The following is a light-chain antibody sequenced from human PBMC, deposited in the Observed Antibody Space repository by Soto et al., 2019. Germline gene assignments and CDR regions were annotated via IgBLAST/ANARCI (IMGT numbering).Light chain of an antibody. CDR2: DVS. CDR1: SSDVGGYNY. J-gene: IGLJ2*01. V-gene: IGLV2-14*01. Sequence: QSALTQPASVSGSPGQSITISCTGTSSDVGGYNYVSWYQQHLGKAPKLLIYDVSNRPSGVSNRFSGSKSGNTASLTISGLQAEDEADYYCSSDTSSSTYVVFGGGTKLTVL. CDR3: SSDTSSSTYVV.